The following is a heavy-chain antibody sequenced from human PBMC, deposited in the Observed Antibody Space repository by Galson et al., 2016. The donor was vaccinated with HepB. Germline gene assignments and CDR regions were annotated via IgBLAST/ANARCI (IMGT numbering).Heavy chain of an antibody. CDR1: GFSLTTRGVG. D-gene: IGHD1-26*01. V-gene: IGHV2-5*02. Sequence: PALVKPTQTLTLTCTFSGFSLTTRGVGVGWIRQPPGKALEWLALIYWDDDKYHSPSLKSRLTIIKDTPKNQVVLTITNMDPVDTAPYFCARSGVGAYNWFDPWGQGTLVTVSS. CDR2: IYWDDDK. J-gene: IGHJ5*02. CDR3: ARSGVGAYNWFDP.